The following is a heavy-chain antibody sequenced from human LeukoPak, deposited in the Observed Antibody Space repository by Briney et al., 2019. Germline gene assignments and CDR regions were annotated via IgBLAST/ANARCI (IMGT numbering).Heavy chain of an antibody. CDR3: AKKISGVASNYFDY. V-gene: IGHV3-23*01. CDR1: GFTFSSYA. Sequence: GGSLRLSCAASGFTFSSYAMSWVRQAPGKGLEWASAISGSGGSTYYADSVKGRFTISRDNSKNTLYLQMNSLRAEDTAIYYCAKKISGVASNYFDYWGQGTLVTVSS. CDR2: ISGSGGST. D-gene: IGHD3-3*01. J-gene: IGHJ4*02.